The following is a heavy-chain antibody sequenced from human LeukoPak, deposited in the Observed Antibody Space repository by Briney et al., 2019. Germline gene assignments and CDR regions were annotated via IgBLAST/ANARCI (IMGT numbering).Heavy chain of an antibody. J-gene: IGHJ6*02. V-gene: IGHV3-23*01. D-gene: IGHD3-10*01. CDR3: AKDQKYYGSQGMDV. CDR1: GFTFSSYA. Sequence: SGGSLRLSCAASGFTFSSYAMSWVRQAPGKGLEWVSAISGSGGSTYYADSVKGRFTISRDNSKNTLYLQVNSLRAEDTAVYYCAKDQKYYGSQGMDVWGQGTTVTVSS. CDR2: ISGSGGST.